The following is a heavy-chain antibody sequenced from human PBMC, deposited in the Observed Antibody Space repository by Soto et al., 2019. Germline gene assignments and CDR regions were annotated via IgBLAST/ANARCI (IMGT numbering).Heavy chain of an antibody. D-gene: IGHD3-9*01. CDR1: GGTFSSYT. V-gene: IGHV1-69*04. Sequence: SVKVSCKASGGTFSSYTISWVRQAPGQGLEWMGRIIPILGIANYAQKFQGRVTITADKSTSTAYMELSSLRSEDTAVYYCAREENYDILTGQEYFQHWGQGTLVTVSS. J-gene: IGHJ1*01. CDR2: IIPILGIA. CDR3: AREENYDILTGQEYFQH.